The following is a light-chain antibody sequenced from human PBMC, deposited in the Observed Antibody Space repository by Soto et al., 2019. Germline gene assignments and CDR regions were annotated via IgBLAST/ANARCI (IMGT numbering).Light chain of an antibody. Sequence: DIQMTQSPSTVSASVGDRVTITCRASQNIISWLAWYQQQPGRAPKLLIYAASILQSGVPSRFSGSGSGTDFTLTLNSLPPVDFATYYCPQAYGFPVTFGQGTRLEIK. CDR3: PQAYGFPVT. V-gene: IGKV1-12*01. J-gene: IGKJ5*01. CDR1: QNIISW. CDR2: AAS.